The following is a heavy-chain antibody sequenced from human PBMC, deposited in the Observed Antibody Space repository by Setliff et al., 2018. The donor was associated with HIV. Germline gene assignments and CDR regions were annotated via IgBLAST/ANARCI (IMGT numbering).Heavy chain of an antibody. D-gene: IGHD3-10*01. CDR1: GYIFPDYY. CDR2: MNPNSGNT. J-gene: IGHJ4*02. CDR3: ARGGTLFY. V-gene: IGHV1-8*02. Sequence: GASVKVSCKVSGYIFPDYYIQWVRQAPGKGLEWVGWMNPNSGNTGYAQKFDGRVTMSRDASVSTAYLELRSLKFDDTAVYYCARGGTLFYWGQGTLVTVSS.